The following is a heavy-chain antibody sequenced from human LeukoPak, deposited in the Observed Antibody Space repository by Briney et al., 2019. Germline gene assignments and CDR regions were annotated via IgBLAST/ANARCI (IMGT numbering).Heavy chain of an antibody. CDR3: ASYRSAYADY. J-gene: IGHJ4*02. D-gene: IGHD3-22*01. CDR1: GGSISSSTYH. Sequence: SESLSLTCTVSGGSISSSTYHWGWIRQPPGKGLEWIGTIYYSGITDYNPSHKSRVTISVDTSKNQFSLKLSSVTAADTAVYYCASYRSAYADYWGQGTLVTVSS. V-gene: IGHV4-39*01. CDR2: IYYSGIT.